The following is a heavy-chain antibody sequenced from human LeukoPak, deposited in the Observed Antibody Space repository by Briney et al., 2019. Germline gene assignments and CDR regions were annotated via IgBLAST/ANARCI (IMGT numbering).Heavy chain of an antibody. CDR2: IYSGGST. Sequence: GGSPRLSRAASGFTVSSNYMSWVRQAPGKGLEWVSVIYSGGSTYYADSVKGRFTISRDKSKNTLYLQMNSLRAEDTAVYYCASGSTGIAAAGGDAFDIWGQGTMVTVSS. D-gene: IGHD6-13*01. CDR3: ASGSTGIAAAGGDAFDI. V-gene: IGHV3-53*01. J-gene: IGHJ3*02. CDR1: GFTVSSNY.